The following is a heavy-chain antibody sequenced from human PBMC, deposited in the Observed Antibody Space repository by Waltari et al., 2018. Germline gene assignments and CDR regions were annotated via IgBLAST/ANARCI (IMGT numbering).Heavy chain of an antibody. V-gene: IGHV4-4*02. CDR3: ATARPRYYYGSGSPDSFDY. D-gene: IGHD3-10*01. CDR1: GGSISSSNW. Sequence: QVQLQESGPGLVKPSGTLSLTCAVSGGSISSSNWWSWVRQPPGKGLEWIGEIYHSGSTNYNPSLKRRVTISVGKSKNQLSLKLSSVTAADTAVYYCATARPRYYYGSGSPDSFDYWGQGTLVTVSS. J-gene: IGHJ4*02. CDR2: IYHSGST.